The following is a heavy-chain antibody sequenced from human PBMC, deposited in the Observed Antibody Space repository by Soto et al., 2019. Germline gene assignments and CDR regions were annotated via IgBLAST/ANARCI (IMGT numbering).Heavy chain of an antibody. V-gene: IGHV4-31*03. CDR1: GGPISSGGYY. J-gene: IGHJ6*02. D-gene: IGHD3-9*01. CDR2: IYYSGST. CDR3: ARGFLTGYYYYGMDV. Sequence: SETLSLTCTVSGGPISSGGYYWSWIRQHPGKGLEWIGYIYYSGSTYYNPSLKSRVTISVDTSKNQFSLKLSSVTAADTAVYYCARGFLTGYYYYGMDVWGQGTTVTVSS.